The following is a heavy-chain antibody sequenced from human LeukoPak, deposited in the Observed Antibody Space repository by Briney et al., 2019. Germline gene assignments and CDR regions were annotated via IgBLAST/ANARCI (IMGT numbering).Heavy chain of an antibody. D-gene: IGHD1-7*01. J-gene: IGHJ4*02. CDR2: IYYSGST. CDR3: ARQRELLED. V-gene: IGHV4-39*01. Sequence: SETLSLTRTVSGGSISSSSYYWGWIRQPPGKGLEWIGSIYYSGSTYYNPSLKSRVTISVDTSKNQFSLKLSSVTAADTAVYYCARQRELLEDWGQGTLVTVSS. CDR1: GGSISSSSYY.